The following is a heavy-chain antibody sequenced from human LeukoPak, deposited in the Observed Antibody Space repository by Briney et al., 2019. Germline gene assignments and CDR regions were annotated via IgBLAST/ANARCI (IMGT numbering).Heavy chain of an antibody. CDR3: TTVKCTNAVCYTTFDY. V-gene: IGHV1-2*02. J-gene: IGHJ4*02. Sequence: ASVKVSCKASGYTFTGYYMHWVRQAPGQGLEWMGWINPNSGGTNYAQKFQGRVTMTRDTSISTAYMELSRLRSDDTAVYYCTTVKCTNAVCYTTFDYWGQGTLVTVSS. CDR1: GYTFTGYY. CDR2: INPNSGGT. D-gene: IGHD2-8*01.